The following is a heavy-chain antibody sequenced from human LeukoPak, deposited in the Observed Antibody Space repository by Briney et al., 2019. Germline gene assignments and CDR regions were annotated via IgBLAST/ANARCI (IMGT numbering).Heavy chain of an antibody. J-gene: IGHJ6*03. CDR3: ARDRLLEDRDYSSYYYMDV. CDR1: GFSFSSYS. D-gene: IGHD1-1*01. V-gene: IGHV3-21*01. Sequence: GVSLRLSCAASGFSFSSYSMNWVRQAPGKGMKWVSSISSSSSYIYYVDSVKGRFTISRDNAKNSLYLQMNSLRAEDTAVYYCARDRLLEDRDYSSYYYMDVWGKGTTVTVSS. CDR2: ISSSSSYI.